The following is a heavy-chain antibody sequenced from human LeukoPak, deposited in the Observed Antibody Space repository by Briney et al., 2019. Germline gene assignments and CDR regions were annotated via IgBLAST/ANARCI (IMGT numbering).Heavy chain of an antibody. CDR3: ARWSSGPFDAFDI. CDR1: GYSISSGYY. Sequence: SETLSLTCTVSGYSISSGYYWGWIRQPPGKGLEWIGSIYHSGSTYYNPSLKSRVTISVDTSKNQFSLKLSSVTAADTAVYYCARWSSGPFDAFDIWGQGTMVTVSS. V-gene: IGHV4-38-2*02. CDR2: IYHSGST. J-gene: IGHJ3*02. D-gene: IGHD3-22*01.